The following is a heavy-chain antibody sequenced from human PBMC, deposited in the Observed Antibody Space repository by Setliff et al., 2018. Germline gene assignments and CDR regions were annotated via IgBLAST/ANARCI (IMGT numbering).Heavy chain of an antibody. D-gene: IGHD7-27*01. CDR2: ISAYNANT. J-gene: IGHJ3*02. V-gene: IGHV1-18*01. CDR3: ARAPLWGSHDAFDI. CDR1: GYIFTSYA. Sequence: ASVKVSCKASGYIFTSYAINWVRQAPGQGLEWMGSISAYNANTNYAQNLQGRVTMTRDTSTSTAYMELRSLRSDDTAVYYGARAPLWGSHDAFDIWGQGTMVTVSS.